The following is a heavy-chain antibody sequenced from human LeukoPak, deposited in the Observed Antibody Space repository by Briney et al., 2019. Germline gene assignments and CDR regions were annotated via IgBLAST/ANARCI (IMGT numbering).Heavy chain of an antibody. CDR1: GYTFPSYG. CDR3: ARLNLHYDFWSGPSDY. Sequence: GASVKVSCKGSGYTFPSYGFSWVRQPPGQGLGWMGLISAYNGNTNYAQKLQGRGTMTTDTSTSTPYMELRSLRSDDTAVYYCARLNLHYDFWSGPSDYWGQGTLVTVSS. J-gene: IGHJ4*02. V-gene: IGHV1-18*01. D-gene: IGHD3-3*01. CDR2: ISAYNGNT.